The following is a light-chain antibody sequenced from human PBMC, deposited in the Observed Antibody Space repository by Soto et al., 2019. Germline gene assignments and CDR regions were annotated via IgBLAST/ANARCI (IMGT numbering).Light chain of an antibody. V-gene: IGKV1-9*01. CDR1: QGIRSY. CDR3: RQLNSYPQT. Sequence: IQFTESPSSRAASVGDRVTITCRASQGIRSYFVWYQQQPGKHPHLLVYSASSLQSGVPSGFSGSGSGPDFTLTISSLQPDDSATYYCRQLNSYPQTFGQGTRLEIK. J-gene: IGKJ5*01. CDR2: SAS.